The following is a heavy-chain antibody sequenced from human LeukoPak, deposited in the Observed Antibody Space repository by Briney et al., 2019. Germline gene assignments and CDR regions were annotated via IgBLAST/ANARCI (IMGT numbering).Heavy chain of an antibody. Sequence: GGSLRLSCAVSGFTFGNSAMRWVRQAPGKGLEWVSVISASGHYTYTADSLKGRFTISRDNSKNTLYLQMNNLRAEDTALYYCAKDGSWGDYQFYFYIDVGGNGTTVTVS. CDR1: GFTFGNSA. V-gene: IGHV3-23*01. CDR2: ISASGHYT. J-gene: IGHJ6*03. CDR3: AKDGSWGDYQFYFYIDV. D-gene: IGHD3-16*01.